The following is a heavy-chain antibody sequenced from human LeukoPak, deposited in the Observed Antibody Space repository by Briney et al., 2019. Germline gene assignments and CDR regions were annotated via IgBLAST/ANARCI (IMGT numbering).Heavy chain of an antibody. D-gene: IGHD6-6*01. CDR2: INPNSGGT. CDR1: GYTFTGYY. V-gene: IGHV1-2*02. J-gene: IGHJ4*02. Sequence: ASVKVSCKASGYTFTGYYMHWVRQAPGQGLEWMGWINPNSGGTNYAQKFQGRVTMTRDTSISTAYMELSKLRSDDTAVYYCARVRAVRYSSSSSYFDYWGQGTLVTVSS. CDR3: ARVRAVRYSSSSSYFDY.